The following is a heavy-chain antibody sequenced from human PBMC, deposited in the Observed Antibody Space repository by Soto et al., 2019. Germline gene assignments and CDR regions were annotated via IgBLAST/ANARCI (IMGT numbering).Heavy chain of an antibody. CDR1: GGSISSSNW. D-gene: IGHD6-13*01. Sequence: SETLSLTCAVSGGSISSSNWWSWVRQPPGKGLEWIGEIYHSGSTNDNPSLKSRVTISVDKSKNQLSLKLSSVTAADTAVYYCARAAMGGSSWPFDYWGQGTLVTVS. J-gene: IGHJ4*02. CDR2: IYHSGST. V-gene: IGHV4-4*02. CDR3: ARAAMGGSSWPFDY.